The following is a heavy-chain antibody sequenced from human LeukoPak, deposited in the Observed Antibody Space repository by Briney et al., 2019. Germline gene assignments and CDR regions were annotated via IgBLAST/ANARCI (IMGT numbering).Heavy chain of an antibody. D-gene: IGHD6-19*01. CDR1: GYTFTGYY. CDR3: ARSPGYSSGWYGYYYYYYMDV. Sequence: ASVKVSCKASGYTFTGYYMHWVRQAPGQGLEWMGWINPNSGGTNYAQKLQGRVTMTTDTSTSTAYMELRSLRSDDTAVYYCARSPGYSSGWYGYYYYYYMDVWGKGTTVTVSS. CDR2: INPNSGGT. V-gene: IGHV1-2*02. J-gene: IGHJ6*03.